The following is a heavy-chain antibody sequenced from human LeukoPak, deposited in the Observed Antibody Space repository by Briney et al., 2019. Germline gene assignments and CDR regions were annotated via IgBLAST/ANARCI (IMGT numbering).Heavy chain of an antibody. Sequence: ASVKVSCKASGYTFTGYYMHWVRQAPGQGLEWMGWINPNSGGTNYAQKFQGRVTMTRDTSISTAYMELSGLRSDDTAVYYCAREPHYYDSSGYKRAYYFDYWGQGTLVTVSS. J-gene: IGHJ4*02. CDR3: AREPHYYDSSGYKRAYYFDY. CDR2: INPNSGGT. CDR1: GYTFTGYY. V-gene: IGHV1-2*02. D-gene: IGHD3-22*01.